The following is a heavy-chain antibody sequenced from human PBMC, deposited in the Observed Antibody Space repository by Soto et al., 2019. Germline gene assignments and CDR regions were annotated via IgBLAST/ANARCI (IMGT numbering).Heavy chain of an antibody. Sequence: PSETLSLTCTVSGVSISSSNCCWGWIRQPPGKGLEWIGSIYYSGSTYYNPSLKSRLTISVDTSKNQFPLKLTSVTAADTAVYHCARACVDYEMFDSWGQGTLVTVSS. CDR1: GVSISSSNCC. D-gene: IGHD4-17*01. V-gene: IGHV4-39*01. J-gene: IGHJ4*02. CDR3: ARACVDYEMFDS. CDR2: IYYSGST.